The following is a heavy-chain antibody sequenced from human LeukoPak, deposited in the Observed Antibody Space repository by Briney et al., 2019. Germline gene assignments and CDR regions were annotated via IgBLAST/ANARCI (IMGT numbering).Heavy chain of an antibody. V-gene: IGHV1-2*02. CDR1: GYTFTGYY. J-gene: IGHJ3*02. CDR2: INPNSGGT. Sequence: ASVKVPCKASGYTFTGYYMHWVRQAPGQGLEWMGWINPNSGGTNYAQKFQGRVTMTRDTSISTAYMELSRLRSDDTAVYYCARDPKMYYYDTLHAFDIWGQGTMVTVSS. CDR3: ARDPKMYYYDTLHAFDI. D-gene: IGHD3-22*01.